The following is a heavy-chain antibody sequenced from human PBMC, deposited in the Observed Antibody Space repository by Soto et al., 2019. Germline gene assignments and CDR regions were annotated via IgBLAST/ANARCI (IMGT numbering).Heavy chain of an antibody. CDR1: GFMFSSYA. V-gene: IGHV3-30-3*01. J-gene: IGHJ4*02. D-gene: IGHD1-26*01. CDR2: KTYDGSNK. Sequence: QVQLVESGGGVVQPGRSLRLSCAASGFMFSSYAMHWVRQAPGKGLEWVAVKTYDGSNKYYVDSVKGRFTISRDNSKNKLYLQMNILRAEDTAVYYCARAGGLLVDYWGQGTLVTVSS. CDR3: ARAGGLLVDY.